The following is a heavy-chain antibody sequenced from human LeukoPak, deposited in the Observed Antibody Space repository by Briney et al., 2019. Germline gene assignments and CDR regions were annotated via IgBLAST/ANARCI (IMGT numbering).Heavy chain of an antibody. V-gene: IGHV1-3*04. CDR1: GSTFISYA. D-gene: IGHD6-19*01. CDR3: ARQGLGHKYYFDY. CDR2: IQTGNEDT. J-gene: IGHJ4*02. Sequence: ASVKVSCKVSGSTFISYAIHWLRQAPGQGLEWMGWIQTGNEDTEYSQKLQGRVTITRDTSASTAYMELSSLRSEDTAVYYCARQGLGHKYYFDYWGQGTLVTVTS.